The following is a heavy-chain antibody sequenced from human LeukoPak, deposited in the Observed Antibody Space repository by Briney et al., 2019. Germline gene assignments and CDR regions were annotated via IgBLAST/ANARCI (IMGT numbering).Heavy chain of an antibody. J-gene: IGHJ5*02. Sequence: SGGSLRLSCAASGFTFSSYTMNWVRQAPGKGLEWVSSITSSSSYIYYADSVKGRFTISRDNAKNSLCLQMNSLRAEDTAVYYCARSLVVGATHPYHWGQGTLVTVSS. D-gene: IGHD1-26*01. CDR3: ARSLVVGATHPYH. CDR2: ITSSSSYI. V-gene: IGHV3-21*01. CDR1: GFTFSSYT.